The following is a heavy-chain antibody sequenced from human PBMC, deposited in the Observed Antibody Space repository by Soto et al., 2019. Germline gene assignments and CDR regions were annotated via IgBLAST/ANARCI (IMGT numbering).Heavy chain of an antibody. CDR3: ARRACSSTSCYTFDY. CDR2: IYPGDSDT. J-gene: IGHJ4*02. CDR1: GYSFTSYW. Sequence: GESLKISCKGSGYSFTSYWIGWVRQMPGKGLEWMGIIYPGDSDTRYSPSFQGQVTISADKSISTAYLQWSSLKASDTAMYYCARRACSSTSCYTFDYWGQGTLVTVSS. D-gene: IGHD2-2*02. V-gene: IGHV5-51*01.